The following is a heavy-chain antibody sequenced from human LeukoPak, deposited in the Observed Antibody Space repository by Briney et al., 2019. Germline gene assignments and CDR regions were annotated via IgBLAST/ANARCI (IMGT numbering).Heavy chain of an antibody. V-gene: IGHV3-7*03. CDR1: GFTFGKYW. J-gene: IGHJ4*02. Sequence: GGSLRLSCVASGFTFGKYWMSWVRQAPGKGLEWVANIKLDGSEKNYVDSVKGRFTISRDSTKNSLYLQMNSLRAEDTAVFYCARDQYDTWSRRGNFDSWGQGTLVIVSS. D-gene: IGHD3/OR15-3a*01. CDR3: ARDQYDTWSRRGNFDS. CDR2: IKLDGSEK.